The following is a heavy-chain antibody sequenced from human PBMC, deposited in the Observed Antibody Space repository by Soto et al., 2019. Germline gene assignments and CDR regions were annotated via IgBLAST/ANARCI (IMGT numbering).Heavy chain of an antibody. Sequence: QVQLVQSGAEVKKPGASVKVSCKASGYTFTSYGISWVRQAPGQGLEWMGWISAYNGNTNYAQKLQGRVTMTPDTSTSTAYMELRSLRSDDTAVYYCARGDYGDYTTADYYYYYGMDVWGQGTTVTVSS. V-gene: IGHV1-18*04. CDR1: GYTFTSYG. CDR3: ARGDYGDYTTADYYYYYGMDV. J-gene: IGHJ6*02. CDR2: ISAYNGNT. D-gene: IGHD4-17*01.